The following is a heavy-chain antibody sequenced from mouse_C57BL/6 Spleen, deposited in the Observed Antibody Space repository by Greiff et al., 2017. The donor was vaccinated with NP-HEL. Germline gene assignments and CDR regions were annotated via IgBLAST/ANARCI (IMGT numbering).Heavy chain of an antibody. D-gene: IGHD2-1*01. V-gene: IGHV1-50*01. CDR3: ARWRGNSDY. CDR2: IDPSDSYT. CDR1: GYTFTSYW. Sequence: QVQLQQPGAELVKPGASVKLSCKASGYTFTSYWMQWVKQRPGQGLEWIGEIDPSDSYTNYNQKFKGKATLTVDTSSSTAYMQLSSLTSEDSAVYYCARWRGNSDYWGQGTSVTVSS. J-gene: IGHJ4*01.